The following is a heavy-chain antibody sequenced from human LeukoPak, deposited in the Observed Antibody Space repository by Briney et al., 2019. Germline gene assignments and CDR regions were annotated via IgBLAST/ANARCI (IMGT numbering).Heavy chain of an antibody. Sequence: PSETLSLTCTVSGGSISGYYWSWIRQPPGKGLEWIGYIYYSGSTNYNPSLKSRVTISVDTSKNQFSLKLSSVTAADTAVYYCARYGGGYDPDYWGQGTLVTVSS. V-gene: IGHV4-59*08. CDR3: ARYGGGYDPDY. D-gene: IGHD5-12*01. J-gene: IGHJ4*02. CDR1: GGSISGYY. CDR2: IYYSGST.